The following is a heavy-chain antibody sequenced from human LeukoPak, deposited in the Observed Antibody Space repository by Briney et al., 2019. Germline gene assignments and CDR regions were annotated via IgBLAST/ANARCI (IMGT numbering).Heavy chain of an antibody. CDR3: AREGLQFVPHFDY. CDR2: ISYDGSYK. J-gene: IGHJ4*02. V-gene: IGHV3-30*03. D-gene: IGHD5-24*01. Sequence: GGSLRLSCAASGFTFSTYGMHWVRQAPGKGLEWVAIISYDGSYKYYADSVKGRFTISRDNSKNTLYLQMNSLRAEDTAVYYCAREGLQFVPHFDYWGQGTLVTVSS. CDR1: GFTFSTYG.